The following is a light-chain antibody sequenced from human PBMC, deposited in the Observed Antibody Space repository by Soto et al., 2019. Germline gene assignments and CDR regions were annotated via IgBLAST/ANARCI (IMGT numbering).Light chain of an antibody. CDR1: SSDVGSYNL. CDR3: CSYAGNSLV. V-gene: IGLV2-23*02. CDR2: EVS. Sequence: QSALTQPVSVSGSPGQSITISCTGTSSDVGSYNLVAWYQQHSGKAPKFSIYEVSKRPSGVSNRFSGSKSGNTASLTISGLQAEDEADYYCCSYAGNSLVFGGGTKLTVL. J-gene: IGLJ2*01.